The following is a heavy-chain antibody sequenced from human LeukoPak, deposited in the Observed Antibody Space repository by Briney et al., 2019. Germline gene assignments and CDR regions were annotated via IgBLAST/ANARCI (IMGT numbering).Heavy chain of an antibody. Sequence: PSETLSLTCTVSGGSISSYYWSWVRQPAGKGLEWIGRIYTSGSTNYNPSLKSRVTMSVDTSKNQFSLKLSSATAADTAVYYCARWDFYGDYVDYWGQGTLVTVSS. CDR3: ARWDFYGDYVDY. J-gene: IGHJ4*02. V-gene: IGHV4-4*07. D-gene: IGHD4-17*01. CDR2: IYTSGST. CDR1: GGSISSYY.